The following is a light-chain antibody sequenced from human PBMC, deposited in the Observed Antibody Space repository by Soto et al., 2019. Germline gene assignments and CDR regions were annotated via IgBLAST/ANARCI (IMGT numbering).Light chain of an antibody. Sequence: EIVMTQSPATLSVSPGERATLSCRASQSVSSNLAWYQQKPGQAPRLLIYGASSRATGIPARFSGSGSGTELTLTISSLQAEDFAVYSCQQYNNWPPLSFGGGTKVEIK. CDR1: QSVSSN. J-gene: IGKJ4*01. CDR3: QQYNNWPPLS. V-gene: IGKV3-15*01. CDR2: GAS.